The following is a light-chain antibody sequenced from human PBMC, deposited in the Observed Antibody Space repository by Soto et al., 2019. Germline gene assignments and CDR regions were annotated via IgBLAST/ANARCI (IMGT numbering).Light chain of an antibody. CDR2: DVN. Sequence: QSVLTQPASVSGSPGQSITISCTGTSSYVGSYKLVSWYQQHPGKAPKLMIYDVNKRPSGVSNRFSGSKSVNTASLTISGLQAEDEADYYCCLYTGSSTSRVFGGGTKLTVL. V-gene: IGLV2-23*02. J-gene: IGLJ2*01. CDR3: CLYTGSSTSRV. CDR1: SSYVGSYKL.